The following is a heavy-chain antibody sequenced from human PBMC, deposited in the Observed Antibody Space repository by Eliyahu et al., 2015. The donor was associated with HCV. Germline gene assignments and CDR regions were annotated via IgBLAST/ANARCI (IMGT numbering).Heavy chain of an antibody. CDR3: AKVSGGISRDWFDP. V-gene: IGHV1-18*01. CDR2: SSAYNGNT. Sequence: QVQLVQSGAEVKKPGASVKVSCKASGYTFTSXGISWVXQAPGHGLEWMGWSSAYNGNTNYAQKLQGRVTMTTDTPTSTAYMELRSLRSDDTAVYYCAKVSGGISRDWFDPWGQGTLVTVSS. D-gene: IGHD2-15*01. CDR1: GYTFTSXG. J-gene: IGHJ5*02.